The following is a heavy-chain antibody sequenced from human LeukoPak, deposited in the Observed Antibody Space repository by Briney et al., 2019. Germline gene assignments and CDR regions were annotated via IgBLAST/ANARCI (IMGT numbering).Heavy chain of an antibody. Sequence: PSETLSLTCTVSGGSISSNYWSWIRQPPGKGLEWIGYIYYSGSTNYNPSLKSRVTISVDTSKNQFSLKLSSVTAADTAVYYCASRGGSGWPYYYYYYMDVWGKGTTVTISS. CDR2: IYYSGST. CDR3: ASRGGSGWPYYYYYYMDV. D-gene: IGHD6-19*01. J-gene: IGHJ6*03. CDR1: GGSISSNY. V-gene: IGHV4-59*08.